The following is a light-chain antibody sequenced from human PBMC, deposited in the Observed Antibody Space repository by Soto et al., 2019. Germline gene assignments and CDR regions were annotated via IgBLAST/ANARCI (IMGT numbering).Light chain of an antibody. J-gene: IGKJ1*01. CDR2: GAS. V-gene: IGKV3-20*01. CDR1: QSVNNK. Sequence: TQSPAALSVSPGERVTLSCMASQSVNNKVAWYQQKPGQAPRLLIYGASTRAAGIPDRFSGSGSGTDFTLTITRLEPEDFAVYYCQQYGSSPKTFGQGTKVDIK. CDR3: QQYGSSPKT.